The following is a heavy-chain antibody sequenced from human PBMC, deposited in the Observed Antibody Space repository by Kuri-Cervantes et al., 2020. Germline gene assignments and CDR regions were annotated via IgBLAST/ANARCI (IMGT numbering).Heavy chain of an antibody. J-gene: IGHJ4*02. CDR2: ISGYNGDT. CDR1: GYTFTSYA. V-gene: IGHV1-18*01. Sequence: ASVKVSCKASGYTFTSYAMHWVRQAPGQRLEWMGWISGYNGDTNHLQNLQGRVTMTTETSTSTAYMELRSLRSDDTAIYYCARDPGFDYWGQGTLVTVSS. CDR3: ARDPGFDY.